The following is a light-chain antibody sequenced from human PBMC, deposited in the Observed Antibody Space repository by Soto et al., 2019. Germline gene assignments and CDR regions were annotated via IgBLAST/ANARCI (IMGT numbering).Light chain of an antibody. CDR2: GVS. Sequence: EIVMTQSPATLSVSPGQGATLSCRASQSVNNNLAWYQQKPGQAPRLLIYGVSTRAAGIPARFSGSGSGTEFTLTISSLQSEDFAVYYCQKYTHWRTMYTSGQGTKLEIK. V-gene: IGKV3-15*01. CDR3: QKYTHWRTMYT. J-gene: IGKJ2*01. CDR1: QSVNNN.